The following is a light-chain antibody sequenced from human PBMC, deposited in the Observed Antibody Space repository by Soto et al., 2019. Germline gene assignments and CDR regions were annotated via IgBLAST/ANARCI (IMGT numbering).Light chain of an antibody. Sequence: QSVLPQPPSASAPPGQRVTISCSGGSSNIGDNPVNWYQHLPGAAPTLLIYNNNQRPSGVPDRFSGSKSGASASLAISGLRSEDEADCYCSTWDDTLDAYVFGTGTKLTVL. V-gene: IGLV1-44*01. CDR1: SSNIGDNP. CDR2: NNN. CDR3: STWDDTLDAYV. J-gene: IGLJ1*01.